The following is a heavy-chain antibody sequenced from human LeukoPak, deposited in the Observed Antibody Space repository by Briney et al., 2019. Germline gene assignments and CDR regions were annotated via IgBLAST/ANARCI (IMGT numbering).Heavy chain of an antibody. D-gene: IGHD3-10*01. Sequence: GSLRLSCAASGFTVSSNYMSWVRQAPGKGLEWVSVIYSGGSTYYADSVKGRFTISRDNSKNTLYLQMNSLRAEDTAVYYCARESKYYGSGSYPIDYWGQGTLVTVSS. CDR1: GFTVSSNY. CDR2: IYSGGST. V-gene: IGHV3-53*01. J-gene: IGHJ4*02. CDR3: ARESKYYGSGSYPIDY.